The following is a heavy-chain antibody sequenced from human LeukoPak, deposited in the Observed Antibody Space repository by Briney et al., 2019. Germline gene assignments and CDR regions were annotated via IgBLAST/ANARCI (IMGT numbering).Heavy chain of an antibody. Sequence: HPGGSLRLSCAASGFTFGDYGMSWVRQAPGKGLEWVSYISFSGSTIYYAHSVRGRFTISRDNAKNSLYLQMNSLRAEDTAVYYCARDLRLSDRYYYDGSGYYPTDYWGQGTLVTVSS. D-gene: IGHD3-22*01. CDR2: ISFSGSTI. J-gene: IGHJ4*02. CDR3: ARDLRLSDRYYYDGSGYYPTDY. V-gene: IGHV3-48*03. CDR1: GFTFGDYG.